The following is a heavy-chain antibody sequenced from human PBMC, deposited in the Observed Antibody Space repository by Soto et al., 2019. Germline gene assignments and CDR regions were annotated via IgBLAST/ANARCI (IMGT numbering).Heavy chain of an antibody. CDR2: ISSRSSYL. D-gene: IGHD1-1*01. CDR3: ARDGRSGNDYFYFFYMDV. V-gene: IGHV3-21*02. Sequence: EVQLVESGGGLVKPGGSLRLSCAASGFTLSTYSMNWVRQAPGKGLEWVSSISSRSSYLYYADSVKGRFSISRDNAKNSLFLQMNNLREEDTAVYYCARDGRSGNDYFYFFYMDVWGKGTTVTVSS. J-gene: IGHJ6*03. CDR1: GFTLSTYS.